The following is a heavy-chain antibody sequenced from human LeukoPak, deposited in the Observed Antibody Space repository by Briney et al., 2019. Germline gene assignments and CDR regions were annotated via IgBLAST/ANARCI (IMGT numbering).Heavy chain of an antibody. J-gene: IGHJ5*02. Sequence: PSQTLSLTCTVSGGSISSGGYYWSWIRQPPGKGLEWIGYIYHSGSTYYNPSLKSRVTISVDTSKNQFSLKLSSVTAADTAVYYCATSIAARPWNWFDPWGQGTLVTVSS. CDR3: ATSIAARPWNWFDP. CDR2: IYHSGST. CDR1: GGSISSGGYY. V-gene: IGHV4-30-2*01. D-gene: IGHD6-6*01.